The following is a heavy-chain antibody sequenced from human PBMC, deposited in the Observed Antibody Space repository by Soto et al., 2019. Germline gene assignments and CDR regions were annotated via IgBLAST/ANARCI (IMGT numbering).Heavy chain of an antibody. CDR1: GYTFTGHY. Sequence: ASVKVSCKASGYTFTGHYIHWVRQAPEQGPEWMGEIGPESGATRYAEKFRGRVTMTLDTSITTVYMELKNLSPDDTAVYYCGRGRSGQIVVFYWGQGTPVTVSS. V-gene: IGHV1-2*02. CDR3: GRGRSGQIVVFY. CDR2: IGPESGAT. J-gene: IGHJ4*02. D-gene: IGHD1-26*01.